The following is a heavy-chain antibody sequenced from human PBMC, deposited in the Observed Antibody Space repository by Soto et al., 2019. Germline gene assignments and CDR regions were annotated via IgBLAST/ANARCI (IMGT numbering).Heavy chain of an antibody. J-gene: IGHJ3*02. Sequence: PSETLSLTCAVSGGSISSSNWWRWARQPPGKGLEWIGEINHSGSTNYNPSLKSRVTISVDTSKNQFSLKLSSVTAADTAVYYCAVPLAELERGEHAFDIWGQGTMVTVSS. CDR1: GGSISSSNW. CDR3: AVPLAELERGEHAFDI. D-gene: IGHD1-1*01. CDR2: INHSGST. V-gene: IGHV4-4*02.